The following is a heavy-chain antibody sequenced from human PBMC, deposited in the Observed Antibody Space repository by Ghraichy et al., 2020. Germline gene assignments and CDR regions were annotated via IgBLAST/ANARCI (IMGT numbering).Heavy chain of an antibody. J-gene: IGHJ3*02. D-gene: IGHD5-24*01. CDR1: GASVKSAIYY. V-gene: IGHV4-61*03. Sequence: SETLSLTCTVSGASVKSAIYYWNWIRQSPGRGLEWIGNVDNRETPKYNPSLKSRVTISIDTSRNLFSLDLRSVTTADTAMYFCAGYSVLRRDGYADIWGRGTTVSVSS. CDR3: AGYSVLRRDGYADI. CDR2: VDNRETP.